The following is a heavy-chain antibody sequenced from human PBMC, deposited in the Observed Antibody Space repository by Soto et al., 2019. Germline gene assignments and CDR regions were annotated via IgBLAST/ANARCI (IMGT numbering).Heavy chain of an antibody. CDR2: ISGSGGST. Sequence: EVQLLESGGGLVQPGGSLRLSCAASGFTFSSYAMSWVRQAPGKGLEWVSAISGSGGSTYYADSVKGRFTISRDNSKNTLDLQRNSLRAEGTAVYYWATLSGWPYYYYYGMDVWGQGTTVTVSS. CDR1: GFTFSSYA. D-gene: IGHD6-19*01. V-gene: IGHV3-23*01. CDR3: ATLSGWPYYYYYGMDV. J-gene: IGHJ6*02.